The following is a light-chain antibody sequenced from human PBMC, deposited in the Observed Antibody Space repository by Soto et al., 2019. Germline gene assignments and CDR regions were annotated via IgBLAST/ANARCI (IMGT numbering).Light chain of an antibody. V-gene: IGLV1-40*01. Sequence: QSVLTQPPSVSGAPGQRVTISCTGSSSNIGAGYDVHWYQQLPGTAPKLLIYGNSNRPSGVPDRFSGSKSGTSASLAITGLQAEDEADYYCQSYDSSHLVFGGGTKVTVL. CDR3: QSYDSSHLV. J-gene: IGLJ2*01. CDR1: SSNIGAGYD. CDR2: GNS.